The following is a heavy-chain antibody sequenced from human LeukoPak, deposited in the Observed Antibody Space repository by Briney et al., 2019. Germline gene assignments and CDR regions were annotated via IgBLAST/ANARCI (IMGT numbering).Heavy chain of an antibody. CDR2: ISDSGGRT. CDR1: GITLSNYG. CDR3: AKALEQETVIALDS. D-gene: IGHD6-13*01. Sequence: GGSLRLSCAVSGITLSNYGMSWVRQAPGKGLDWVAGISDSGGRTNYADSVKGRFTISRDNSKNTLYLQMNSLRAEDTSIYFCAKALEQETVIALDSWGQGTLVTVSS. J-gene: IGHJ4*02. V-gene: IGHV3-23*01.